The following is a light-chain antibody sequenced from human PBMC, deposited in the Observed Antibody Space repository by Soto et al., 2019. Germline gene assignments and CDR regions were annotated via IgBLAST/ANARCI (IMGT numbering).Light chain of an antibody. V-gene: IGLV2-14*01. Sequence: QSVLTQPASVSGSPGQSITISCTGTSSDVGGYNCVSWYQQHPGKAPELMIYDVSNRPSGVSNRFSGSKSGNTASLTISGLQAEDEADYYCISYTSSSTYVFGTGTKLTVL. CDR3: ISYTSSSTYV. CDR2: DVS. CDR1: SSDVGGYNC. J-gene: IGLJ1*01.